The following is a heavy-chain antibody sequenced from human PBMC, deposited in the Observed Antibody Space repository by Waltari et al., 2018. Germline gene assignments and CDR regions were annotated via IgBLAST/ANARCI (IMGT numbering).Heavy chain of an antibody. J-gene: IGHJ6*02. V-gene: IGHV1-2*02. D-gene: IGHD6-13*01. CDR3: ARTGGYSSSNYGMDV. Sequence: QVQLVQSGAEVKKPGASVKVSCKASGYTFTGSDLHWVRQAPGQGLEWMGWINPNSGGTNYAQKFQGRVTMTRDTSISTAYMELSRLRSDDTAVYYCARTGGYSSSNYGMDVWGQGTTVTVSS. CDR2: INPNSGGT. CDR1: GYTFTGSD.